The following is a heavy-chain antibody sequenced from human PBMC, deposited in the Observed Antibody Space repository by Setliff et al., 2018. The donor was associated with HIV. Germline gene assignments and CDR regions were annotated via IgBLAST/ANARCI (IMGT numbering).Heavy chain of an antibody. CDR2: ISSRGSTM. J-gene: IGHJ6*02. CDR3: VRDGGSTSWNFLYYYGMDV. V-gene: IGHV3-48*04. D-gene: IGHD2-2*01. CDR1: GFSLRSYS. Sequence: LRPSCAASGFSLRSYSMNWVRQAPGKGLEWVSYISSRGSTMFYADSVKGRFTISRDNAKNPLYLQMNSLRAEDTAVYYCVRDGGSTSWNFLYYYGMDVWGQGTTVTVSS.